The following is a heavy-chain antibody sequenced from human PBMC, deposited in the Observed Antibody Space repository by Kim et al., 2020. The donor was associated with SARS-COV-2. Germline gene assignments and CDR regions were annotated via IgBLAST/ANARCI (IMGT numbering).Heavy chain of an antibody. CDR3: SRGLYRTSWEARGD. V-gene: IGHV3-9*01. Sequence: YAVSMKGRFTISRANAENSLYLQMNSVRPEGTALYYCSRGLYRTSWEARGDWGQGTLVTVSS. J-gene: IGHJ4*02. D-gene: IGHD6-13*01.